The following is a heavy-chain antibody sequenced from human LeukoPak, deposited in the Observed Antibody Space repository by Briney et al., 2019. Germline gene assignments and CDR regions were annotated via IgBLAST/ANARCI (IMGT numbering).Heavy chain of an antibody. Sequence: GGSLRLSCAGSGFTFSSYAMSWVRQAPGKGLEWVSSISGSGGSTYYADSVKGRFTISRDNSKNTLYLQMNSLRAEDTAVYYCAKDSGDYGDYLGLFDYWGQGTLVTVSS. CDR2: ISGSGGST. V-gene: IGHV3-23*01. CDR1: GFTFSSYA. CDR3: AKDSGDYGDYLGLFDY. D-gene: IGHD4-17*01. J-gene: IGHJ4*02.